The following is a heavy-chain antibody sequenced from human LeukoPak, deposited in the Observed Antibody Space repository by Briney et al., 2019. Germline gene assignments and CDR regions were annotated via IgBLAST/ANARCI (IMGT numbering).Heavy chain of an antibody. D-gene: IGHD4-17*01. CDR1: GDSVSSNSAA. V-gene: IGHV6-1*01. CDR3: ARDSPLTTVTTFPYWYFDL. J-gene: IGHJ2*01. CDR2: TYYRSNGYN. Sequence: SQTLSLTCAISGDSVSSNSAAWNWIRQSPSRGLEWLGRTYYRSNGYNDYAVSVKSRITINPDTSKNQFSLQLNSVTPEDTAVYYCARDSPLTTVTTFPYWYFDLWGRGTLVTVSS.